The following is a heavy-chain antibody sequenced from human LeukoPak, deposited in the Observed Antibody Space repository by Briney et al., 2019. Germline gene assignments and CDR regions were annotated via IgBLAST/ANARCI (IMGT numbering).Heavy chain of an antibody. CDR2: MNPNSGNT. J-gene: IGHJ4*02. V-gene: IGHV1-8*01. D-gene: IGHD2/OR15-2a*01. Sequence: ASVKVSCKASGYTFTSYDINWVRQATGQGLEWMGWMNPNSGNTGYAQKFQGRVTMTRNTSISTAYMELSSLRSEDTAVYYCARGISIEKYTPIHFADCWGQGTLVTVSS. CDR3: ARGISIEKYTPIHFADC. CDR1: GYTFTSYD.